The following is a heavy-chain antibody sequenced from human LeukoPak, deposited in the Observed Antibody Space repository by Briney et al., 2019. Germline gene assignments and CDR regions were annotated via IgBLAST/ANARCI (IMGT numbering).Heavy chain of an antibody. J-gene: IGHJ5*02. V-gene: IGHV3-53*05. D-gene: IGHD6-13*01. CDR1: GFTVSSNY. CDR3: AKERRIAAAGRLDP. Sequence: GGSLRLSCAASGFTVSSNYMSWVRQAPGKGLEWVSVIYSGGSTYYADSVKGRFTISRDNSKNTLDLQMNSLRAEDTAVYYCAKERRIAAAGRLDPWGQGTLVTVSS. CDR2: IYSGGST.